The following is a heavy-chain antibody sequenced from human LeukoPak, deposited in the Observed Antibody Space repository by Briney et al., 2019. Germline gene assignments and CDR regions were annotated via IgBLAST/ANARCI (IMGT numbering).Heavy chain of an antibody. CDR2: ISWNSGSI. V-gene: IGHV3-9*01. CDR3: AKDRDYIRFSHMDV. Sequence: GGSLRLSCAASGFTFDDYAMHWVRQAPGKGLEWVSGISWNSGSIGYADSVKGRFTISRDNAKNSLYLQMNSLRAEDTALYYCAKDRDYIRFSHMDVWGKGTTVTVSS. D-gene: IGHD3-3*01. J-gene: IGHJ6*03. CDR1: GFTFDDYA.